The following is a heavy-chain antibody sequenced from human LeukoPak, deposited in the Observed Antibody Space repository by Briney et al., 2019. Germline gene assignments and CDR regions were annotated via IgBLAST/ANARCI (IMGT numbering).Heavy chain of an antibody. V-gene: IGHV3-23*01. CDR3: AKVQGGYSYGYFDY. Sequence: GGSLRLSCAVSGFTFSSYAMSWVRQAPGKGLEWVSTISGSDGSTYYADSVKGRFTISRDNSKNTLYLQMNSLRAEDTAVYYCAKVQGGYSYGYFDYWGQGTLVTVSS. J-gene: IGHJ4*02. CDR1: GFTFSSYA. D-gene: IGHD5-18*01. CDR2: ISGSDGST.